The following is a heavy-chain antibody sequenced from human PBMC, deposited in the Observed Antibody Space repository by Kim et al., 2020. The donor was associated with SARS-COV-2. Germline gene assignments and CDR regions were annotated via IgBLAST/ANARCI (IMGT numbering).Heavy chain of an antibody. J-gene: IGHJ6*02. Sequence: GGSLRLSCAASGFTFSDYYMSWIRQAPGKGLEWVSYISSSGSTIYYADSVKGRFTISRDNAKNSLYLQMNSLRAEDTAVYYCARGFGSSWYAHYYYYYGMDVWGQGTTVTVSS. CDR1: GFTFSDYY. V-gene: IGHV3-11*01. CDR3: ARGFGSSWYAHYYYYYGMDV. CDR2: ISSSGSTI. D-gene: IGHD6-13*01.